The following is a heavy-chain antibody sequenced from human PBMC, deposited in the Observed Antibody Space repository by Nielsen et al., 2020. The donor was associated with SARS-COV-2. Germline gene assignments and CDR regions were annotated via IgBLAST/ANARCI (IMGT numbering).Heavy chain of an antibody. D-gene: IGHD2-2*01. CDR2: ITGSGAAT. CDR1: GFTFSSYA. CDR3: AKAHCIGTSCQFYYYYGLDV. V-gene: IGHV3-23*01. Sequence: GESLKISCAASGFTFSSYATSWVRQAPGKGLEWVSAITGSGAATYYADSVKGRFTISRDNSKSTLYLQMNSLRAEDTAVYYCAKAHCIGTSCQFYYYYGLDVWGQGTTVIVSS. J-gene: IGHJ6*02.